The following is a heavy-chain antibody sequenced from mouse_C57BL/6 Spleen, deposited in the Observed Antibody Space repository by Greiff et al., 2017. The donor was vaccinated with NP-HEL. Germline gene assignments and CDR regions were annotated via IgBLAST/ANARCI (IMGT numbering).Heavy chain of an antibody. CDR2: IYPRSGNT. J-gene: IGHJ4*01. CDR3: ARRDTVVANYAMDY. CDR1: GYTFTSYG. D-gene: IGHD1-1*01. V-gene: IGHV1-81*01. Sequence: QVQLQQSGAELARPGASVKLSCTASGYTFTSYGISWVKQRTGQGLEWIGEIYPRSGNTYYNEKFKGKATLTADKSSSTAYMELRSLTSEDSAVYFCARRDTVVANYAMDYWGQGTSVTVSS.